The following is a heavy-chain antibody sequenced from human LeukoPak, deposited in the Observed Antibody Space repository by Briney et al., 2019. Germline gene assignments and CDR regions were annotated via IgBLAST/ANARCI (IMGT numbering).Heavy chain of an antibody. CDR1: GGSISSYY. J-gene: IGHJ5*02. Sequence: PSETLSLTCTVSGGSISSYYWSWIRQPAGKGLEWIGRIYTSGSTNYNPSLKSRVTMSVDTSKNQFSLKLSSVTAADTAVYYCARDSPPVRTASGRWFDPWGQGTLVTVSS. CDR3: ARDSPPVRTASGRWFDP. V-gene: IGHV4-4*07. CDR2: IYTSGST. D-gene: IGHD3-10*01.